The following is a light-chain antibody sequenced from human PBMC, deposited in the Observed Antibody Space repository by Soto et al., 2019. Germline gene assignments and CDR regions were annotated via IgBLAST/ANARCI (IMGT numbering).Light chain of an antibody. CDR1: QSLGSAY. CDR2: GAS. J-gene: IGKJ1*01. CDR3: QQYVHWPPGA. Sequence: EIVLTQSPGTLSLSPGERGTLSCRANQSLGSAYLAWYQQKPGQAPRLLIHGASSRAAAIPDRFSGSGSGTDFTLTISNLEPEDFAVYYCQQYVHWPPGAFGQGTTVEIK. V-gene: IGKV3-20*01.